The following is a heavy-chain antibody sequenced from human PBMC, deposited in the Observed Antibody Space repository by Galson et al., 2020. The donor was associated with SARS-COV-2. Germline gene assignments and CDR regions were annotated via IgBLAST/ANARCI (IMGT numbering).Heavy chain of an antibody. Sequence: GGSLRLSCEASGFTFSSYAMHWVRQAPGKGLEWVPVIWYDGSNKYYADSVKDRFTISRDNSKTTLYLQMKSLRAEDTAVYYCARQLVLYYYGRDVWCQGTTVTVAS. CDR1: GFTFSSYA. D-gene: IGHD6-13*01. CDR3: ARQLVLYYYGRDV. CDR2: IWYDGSNK. J-gene: IGHJ6*02. V-gene: IGHV3-33*01.